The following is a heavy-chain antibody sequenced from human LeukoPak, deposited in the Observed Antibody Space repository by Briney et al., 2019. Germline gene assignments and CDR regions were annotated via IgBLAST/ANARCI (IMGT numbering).Heavy chain of an antibody. V-gene: IGHV4-38-2*02. J-gene: IGHJ4*02. Sequence: PSETLSLTCTVSGYSISSGYYWGWIRQPPGKGLEWIGYIYYSGSTNYNPSLKSRVTISVDTSKNQFSLKLSSVTAADTAVYYCARATELVEMAPLAYWGQGTLVTVSS. CDR2: IYYSGST. CDR1: GYSISSGYY. D-gene: IGHD5-24*01. CDR3: ARATELVEMAPLAY.